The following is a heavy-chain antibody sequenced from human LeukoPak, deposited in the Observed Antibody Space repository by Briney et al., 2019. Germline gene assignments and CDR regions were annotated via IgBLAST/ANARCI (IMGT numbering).Heavy chain of an antibody. CDR1: GGSVSSGSYY. CDR2: IYYSGST. Sequence: SETLSLTCTVSGGSVSSGSYYWSWIRQPPGKGLEWIGYIYYSGSTNYNPSLKSRVTISVDTSKNQFSLKLSSVTAADTAVYYCARAVAVYSFDYWGQGTLVTVSS. D-gene: IGHD6-19*01. CDR3: ARAVAVYSFDY. J-gene: IGHJ4*02. V-gene: IGHV4-61*01.